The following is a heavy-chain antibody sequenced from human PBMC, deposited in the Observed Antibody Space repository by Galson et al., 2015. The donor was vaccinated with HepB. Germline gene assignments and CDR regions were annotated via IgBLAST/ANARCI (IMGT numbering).Heavy chain of an antibody. Sequence: SLRLSCAASGFTFTDHYMSWFRQAPGKGLECLSYISSTSSDTNYADSVKGRFTISRDNAKKSLYLQMNVLRVEDTAVYYCTRDTRVPNHWGQGTLVTVSS. CDR1: GFTFTDHY. CDR2: ISSTSSDT. D-gene: IGHD2-15*01. V-gene: IGHV3-11*06. CDR3: TRDTRVPNH. J-gene: IGHJ4*02.